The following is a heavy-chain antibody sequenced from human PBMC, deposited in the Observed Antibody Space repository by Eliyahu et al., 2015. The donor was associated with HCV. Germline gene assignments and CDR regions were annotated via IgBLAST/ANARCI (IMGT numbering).Heavy chain of an antibody. CDR3: ARDSGYSSGYYYGMDV. D-gene: IGHD6-19*01. Sequence: QVQLQESGPGLVKLSETLSLICTVSGGSISSHYWSWIRQPPGKGLEWIGDIFFSGGTKYNPPLKSRVTISVDTSKNQFSLKLISVTAADTAVYYCARDSGYSSGYYYGMDVWGQGTTVTVSS. CDR1: GGSISSHY. J-gene: IGHJ6*02. CDR2: IFFSGGT. V-gene: IGHV4-59*11.